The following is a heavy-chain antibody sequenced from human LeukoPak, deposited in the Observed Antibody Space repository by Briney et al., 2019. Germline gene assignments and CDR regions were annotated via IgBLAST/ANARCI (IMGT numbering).Heavy chain of an antibody. CDR3: ASGPSSGYNY. Sequence: GGSLRLSCAASGFTFSSYSMNWVRQAPGKGLEWVSSISSSSSYIYYADSVKSRFTISRDNAKNSLYLQMNSLRAEDTAVYYCASGPSSGYNYWGQGTLVTVSS. CDR2: ISSSSSYI. D-gene: IGHD3-22*01. V-gene: IGHV3-21*01. CDR1: GFTFSSYS. J-gene: IGHJ4*02.